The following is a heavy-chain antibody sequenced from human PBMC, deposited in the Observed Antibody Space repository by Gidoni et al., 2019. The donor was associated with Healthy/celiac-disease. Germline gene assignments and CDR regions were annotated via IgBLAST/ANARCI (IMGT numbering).Heavy chain of an antibody. V-gene: IGHV4-4*02. D-gene: IGHD4-17*01. CDR1: GGSLSSSNW. J-gene: IGHJ4*02. CDR3: ARGGTDYGDYGDY. CDR2: INPSGSP. Sequence: QVQLQESGPGLVTPSGTLSLTSAVPGGSLSSSNWWSWVRQPPGKGLEWIGEINPSGSPNYNPSLKSRVTISVDKSKNQFSLKLSSVTAADTAVYYCARGGTDYGDYGDYWGQGTLVTVSS.